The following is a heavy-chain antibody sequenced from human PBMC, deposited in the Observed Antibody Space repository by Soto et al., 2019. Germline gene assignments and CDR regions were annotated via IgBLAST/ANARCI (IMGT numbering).Heavy chain of an antibody. J-gene: IGHJ4*02. D-gene: IGHD1-26*01. V-gene: IGHV1-2*02. CDR1: GYTFTGYF. Sequence: ASVKVSWKASGYTFTGYFIHWVRQAPGQGLEWMGWINPRSGDTNYAQNFQGRVTMTRDTSITTAYMELSTLRSDDTAVYYCAKGWEVIMGAHYWGQGTLVTVSS. CDR2: INPRSGDT. CDR3: AKGWEVIMGAHY.